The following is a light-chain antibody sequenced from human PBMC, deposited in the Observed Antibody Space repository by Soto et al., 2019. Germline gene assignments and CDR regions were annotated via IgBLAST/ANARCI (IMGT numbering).Light chain of an antibody. J-gene: IGKJ2*01. CDR2: GAS. Sequence: EIVLTQSPGTLSLSPGERATLSCGASQSISSKDLAWYQQKPGQAPRLLIYGASSRATGIPDRFSGSGSGTDFTLTIKRLEPEDFVIYYCQHYGSSPHTFGQGTKLEIK. CDR1: QSISSKD. CDR3: QHYGSSPHT. V-gene: IGKV3-20*01.